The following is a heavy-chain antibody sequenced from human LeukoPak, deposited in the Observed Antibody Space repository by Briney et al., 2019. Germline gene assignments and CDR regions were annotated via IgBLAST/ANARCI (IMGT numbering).Heavy chain of an antibody. J-gene: IGHJ4*02. CDR2: FDPEDGET. CDR3: ATSYSGSYSPFDY. CDR1: GYTLTELS. Sequence: GASVKISCKVSGYTLTELSMHWVRQAPGKGLEWMGGFDPEDGETIYAQKFQGRVTMTEDTSTDTAYMELSSLRSEDTAVYYCATSYSGSYSPFDYWGQGTLVTVSS. V-gene: IGHV1-24*01. D-gene: IGHD1-26*01.